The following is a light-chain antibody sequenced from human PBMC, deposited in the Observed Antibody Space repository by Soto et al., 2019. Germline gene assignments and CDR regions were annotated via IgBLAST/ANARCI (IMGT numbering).Light chain of an antibody. CDR2: SAS. CDR3: QQSYRTPRT. CDR1: QAISNY. Sequence: DIQMTQSPSFLSASVGDRVTITCRASQAISNYLNWYQQTPGKAPKLLISSASTLQSGVPSRFSGSGSGTDFTLTISSLRPEDFATYSCQQSYRTPRTFGPGTRVDI. J-gene: IGKJ1*01. V-gene: IGKV1-39*01.